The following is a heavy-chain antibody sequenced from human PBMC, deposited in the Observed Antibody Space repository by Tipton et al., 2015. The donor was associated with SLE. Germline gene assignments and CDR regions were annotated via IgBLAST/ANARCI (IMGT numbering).Heavy chain of an antibody. CDR3: ARAVADWGWLVVY. J-gene: IGHJ4*02. D-gene: IGHD6-19*01. Sequence: SLRLSCVASEFTFSTYGMHWVRQAPGKGLEWVAFIQFDGSNKYYADSVRGRFSISRDNSKNTVYLLMNSLRAEDTAVYYCARAVADWGWLVVYWGRGTQVTVSS. CDR2: IQFDGSNK. CDR1: EFTFSTYG. V-gene: IGHV3-30*02.